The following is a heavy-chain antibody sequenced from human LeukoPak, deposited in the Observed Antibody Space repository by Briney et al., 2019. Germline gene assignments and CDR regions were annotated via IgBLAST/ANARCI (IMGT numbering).Heavy chain of an antibody. J-gene: IGHJ3*02. CDR1: GGTFSSYT. Sequence: SVKVSCKASGGTFSSYTISWVRQAPGQGLEWMGRIIPILGIANYAQKFQGRVTITGDKSTSTAYMELSSLRSEDTAVYYCARDDRQWEPDDAFDIWGQGTMVTVSS. V-gene: IGHV1-69*04. CDR3: ARDDRQWEPDDAFDI. D-gene: IGHD1-26*01. CDR2: IIPILGIA.